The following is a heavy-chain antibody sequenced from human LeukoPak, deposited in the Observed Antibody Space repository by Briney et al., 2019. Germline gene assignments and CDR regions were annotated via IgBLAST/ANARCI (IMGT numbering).Heavy chain of an antibody. CDR3: EKGGYETPTMGY. Sequence: GGSLRLSCAASRFTFSSYGMHWVRQAPGKGLEWGSYISSSGSTIYYADSVKGRFTISRDNAKNSLYLQMNSLRAEDTAVYYCEKGGYETPTMGYWGQGTLVTVSS. D-gene: IGHD5-12*01. J-gene: IGHJ4*02. V-gene: IGHV3-48*03. CDR1: RFTFSSYG. CDR2: ISSSGSTI.